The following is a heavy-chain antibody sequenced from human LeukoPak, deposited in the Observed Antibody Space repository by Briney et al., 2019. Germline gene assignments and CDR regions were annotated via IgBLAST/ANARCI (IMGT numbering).Heavy chain of an antibody. Sequence: GGSLRLSCAASGFTFSSYEMNWVRQAPGKGLEWVSGINWNGGSTGYADSVKGRFTISRDNAKNSLYLQMNSLRAEDTALYYCARVYYDSSGSRVDAFDIWGQGTMVTVSS. CDR1: GFTFSSYE. D-gene: IGHD3-22*01. CDR3: ARVYYDSSGSRVDAFDI. V-gene: IGHV3-20*04. J-gene: IGHJ3*02. CDR2: INWNGGST.